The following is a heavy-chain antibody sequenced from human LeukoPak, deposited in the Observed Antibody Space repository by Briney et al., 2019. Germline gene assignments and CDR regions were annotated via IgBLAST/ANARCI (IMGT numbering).Heavy chain of an antibody. CDR2: IRYDGSNK. D-gene: IGHD6-13*01. CDR3: AKERSGSSSSWYTNYFDY. CDR1: GSTFSSYG. V-gene: IGHV3-30*02. J-gene: IGHJ4*02. Sequence: LAGGSLRLSCAASGSTFSSYGMHWVRQAPGKGLEWVAFIRYDGSNKYYADSVKGRFTISRDNSKNTLYLQMNSLRAEDTAVYYCAKERSGSSSSWYTNYFDYWGQGTLVTVSS.